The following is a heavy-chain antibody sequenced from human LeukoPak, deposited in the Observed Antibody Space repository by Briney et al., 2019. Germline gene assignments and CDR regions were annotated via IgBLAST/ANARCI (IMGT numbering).Heavy chain of an antibody. CDR3: ARDDCSSTSCPGDFDY. CDR2: IIPIFGTA. CDR1: GGTFSSYA. J-gene: IGHJ4*02. V-gene: IGHV1-69*13. Sequence: SVKVSCKASGGTFSSYAISWVRQAPGQGLEWMGGIIPIFGTANYAQKFQGRVTITADESTSTAYMELSSLRSEDTAVYYCARDDCSSTSCPGDFDYWVQGTLVTVSS. D-gene: IGHD2-2*01.